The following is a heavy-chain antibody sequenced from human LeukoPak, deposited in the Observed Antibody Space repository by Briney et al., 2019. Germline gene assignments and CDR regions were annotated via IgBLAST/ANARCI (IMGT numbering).Heavy chain of an antibody. V-gene: IGHV3-7*01. J-gene: IGHJ4*02. CDR1: GFTFSSYW. CDR3: ARDADYDFWSGYYVFDY. D-gene: IGHD3-3*01. Sequence: GGALRLSCAASGFTFSSYWMSWVRQAPGKGLEGVANIKQDGSEKYYVDSVKGRFTISRDNAKNSLYLQMNSLRAEDTAVYYCARDADYDFWSGYYVFDYWGQGTLVTVSS. CDR2: IKQDGSEK.